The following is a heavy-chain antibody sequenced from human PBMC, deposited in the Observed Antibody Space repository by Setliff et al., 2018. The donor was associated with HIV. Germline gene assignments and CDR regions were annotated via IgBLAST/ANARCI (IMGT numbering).Heavy chain of an antibody. Sequence: WASVKVSCKASGGTFSSYAISWVRQAPGQGLKWMGGIIPIFGTANYAQKFQGRVTITTDESTSTAYMELSSLRSEDTAVYYCARDDGGYNYAEAFDVWGQGTMVTVSS. CDR3: ARDDGGYNYAEAFDV. CDR2: IIPIFGTA. V-gene: IGHV1-69*05. J-gene: IGHJ3*01. D-gene: IGHD3-16*01. CDR1: GGTFSSYA.